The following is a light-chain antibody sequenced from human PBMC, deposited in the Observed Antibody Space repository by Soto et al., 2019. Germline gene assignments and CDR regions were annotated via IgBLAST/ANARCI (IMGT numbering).Light chain of an antibody. CDR3: QKYNSAPFT. CDR1: QGIRNY. J-gene: IGKJ3*01. V-gene: IGKV1-27*01. CDR2: AAS. Sequence: EIQMTQSPSSLSSSVGDRATISCRASQGIRNYLAWYQQKPGKAPELLIYAASTMQSGVPSRFSGSGSGTDFTLTISRLQPEDVASYYCQKYNSAPFTFGHGTKVEIK.